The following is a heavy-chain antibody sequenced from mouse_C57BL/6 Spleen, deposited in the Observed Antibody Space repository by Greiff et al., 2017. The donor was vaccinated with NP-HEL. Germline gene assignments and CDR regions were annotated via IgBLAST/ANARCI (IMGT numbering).Heavy chain of an antibody. CDR1: GYTFTDYE. J-gene: IGHJ2*01. V-gene: IGHV1-15*01. CDR3: TRIGGLLRFDY. D-gene: IGHD1-1*01. CDR2: IDPETGGT. Sequence: QVQLKESGAELVRPGASVTLSCKASGYTFTDYEMHWVKQTPVHGLEWIGAIDPETGGTAYNQKFKGKAILTADKSSSTAYMELRSLTSEDSAVYYCTRIGGLLRFDYWGQGTTLTVSS.